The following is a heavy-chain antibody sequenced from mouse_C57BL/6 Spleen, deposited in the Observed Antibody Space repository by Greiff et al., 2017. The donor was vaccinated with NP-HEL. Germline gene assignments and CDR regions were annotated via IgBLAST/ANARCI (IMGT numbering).Heavy chain of an antibody. J-gene: IGHJ4*01. CDR2: ISSGGSYT. V-gene: IGHV5-6*01. CDR3: ARHGGGYYDHYAMDY. D-gene: IGHD2-3*01. CDR1: GFTFSSYG. Sequence: EVQLVESGGDLVKPGGSLKLSCAASGFTFSSYGMSWVRQTPDKRLEWVATISSGGSYTYYPDSVKGRFTISRDNAKNTLYLQMSSLKSEDTAMYYCARHGGGYYDHYAMDYWGQGTSVTVSS.